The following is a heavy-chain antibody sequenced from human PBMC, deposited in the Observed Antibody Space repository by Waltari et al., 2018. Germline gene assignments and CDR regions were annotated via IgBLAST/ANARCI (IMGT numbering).Heavy chain of an antibody. CDR3: ARLGFSDY. CDR1: GYSISSGYY. V-gene: IGHV4-38-2*01. Sequence: QVQLQESGPGLVKPSETLSLTCAVSGYSISSGYYWGWLRQPPGKGLEWIGSIYHSGSTYYNPSIKSRVTISVDTSKNQFSLKLSSVTAADTAVYYCARLGFSDYWGQGTLVTVSS. J-gene: IGHJ4*02. CDR2: IYHSGST. D-gene: IGHD3-10*01.